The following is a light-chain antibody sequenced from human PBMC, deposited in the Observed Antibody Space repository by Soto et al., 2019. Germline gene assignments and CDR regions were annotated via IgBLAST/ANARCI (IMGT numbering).Light chain of an antibody. CDR1: SSDVGDYNY. Sequence: QSVLTQPASVSGSRGQSITISCTGTSSDVGDYNYVSWYQQHPGKAPKLMIYEVTNRPSGVSNRFSGSKSGNTASLTISGLQAEDEADYYCSSYTSSSAPYVFGTGTKVTVL. CDR3: SSYTSSSAPYV. CDR2: EVT. J-gene: IGLJ1*01. V-gene: IGLV2-14*01.